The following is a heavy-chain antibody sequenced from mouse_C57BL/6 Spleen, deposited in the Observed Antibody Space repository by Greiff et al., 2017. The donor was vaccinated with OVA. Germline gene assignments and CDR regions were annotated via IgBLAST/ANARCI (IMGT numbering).Heavy chain of an antibody. CDR1: GYTFTDYY. CDR3: AGVSWFAY. J-gene: IGHJ3*01. Sequence: VQLQQSGPELVKPGASVKISCKASGYTFTDYYMNWVKQSHGKSLEWIGDINPNNGGTSYNQKFKGKATLTVDKSSSTAYMELRSLTSEDSAVYYCAGVSWFAYWGQGTLVTVSA. CDR2: INPNNGGT. V-gene: IGHV1-26*01.